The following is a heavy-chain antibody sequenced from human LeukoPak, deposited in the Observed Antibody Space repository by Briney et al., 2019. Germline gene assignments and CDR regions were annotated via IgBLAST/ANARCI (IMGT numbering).Heavy chain of an antibody. V-gene: IGHV3-30*03. CDR2: ISYDGIDI. J-gene: IGHJ6*03. D-gene: IGHD1-26*01. Sequence: GGSLRLSCRASGFTFSNYAMNWVRQAPGKGLEWVAAISYDGIDIAYADSVRGRFTISRDNAKNSLYLQMNSLGPEDTAVYYCARDPYSGNYGNYYYYYMDVWGEGTTVTISS. CDR3: ARDPYSGNYGNYYYYYMDV. CDR1: GFTFSNYA.